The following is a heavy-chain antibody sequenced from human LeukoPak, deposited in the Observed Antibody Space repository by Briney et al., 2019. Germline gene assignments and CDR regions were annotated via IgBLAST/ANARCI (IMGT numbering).Heavy chain of an antibody. V-gene: IGHV3-7*01. D-gene: IGHD2-2*01. Sequence: GGSLRLSCAVSGFNFSSYWMTWVRQAPGKGLEWLAMIKEDGSEKNYVDSVKGRFTISRDNAKNSLYLQMNSLRAEDTAVYYCARYIVVVRAIDYWGQGTLVTVSS. J-gene: IGHJ4*02. CDR3: ARYIVVVRAIDY. CDR2: IKEDGSEK. CDR1: GFNFSSYW.